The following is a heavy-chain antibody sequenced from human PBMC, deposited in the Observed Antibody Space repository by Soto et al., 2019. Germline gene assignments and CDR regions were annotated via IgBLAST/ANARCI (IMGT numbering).Heavy chain of an antibody. Sequence: QVQLVQSGAEVKKPGSSVKVSCKASGGTFSSYAISWVRQAPGQGLEWMGGLIPIFGTANYAQKFQGRVTITEDESTSTVYMELSSLRSEDTAAYYCAREGGHEEWELRYFDYWGQGTLVTVSS. CDR3: AREGGHEEWELRYFDY. CDR2: LIPIFGTA. D-gene: IGHD1-26*01. V-gene: IGHV1-69*01. CDR1: GGTFSSYA. J-gene: IGHJ4*02.